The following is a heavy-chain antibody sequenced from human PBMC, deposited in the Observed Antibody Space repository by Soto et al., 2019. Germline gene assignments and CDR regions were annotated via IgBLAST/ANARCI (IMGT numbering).Heavy chain of an antibody. Sequence: QVQLVQSVSEVKKPGASVRVTCKASGYTFRNYGISWVREAPGQGLEWMGWVSAYNRNSNYAQKFEDRVIMTADTATSTAYLELRVLRSDDTALYYCARDRQWEPLLYWGQGTLVTVSS. J-gene: IGHJ4*02. V-gene: IGHV1-18*01. CDR1: GYTFRNYG. CDR2: VSAYNRNS. D-gene: IGHD1-26*01. CDR3: ARDRQWEPLLY.